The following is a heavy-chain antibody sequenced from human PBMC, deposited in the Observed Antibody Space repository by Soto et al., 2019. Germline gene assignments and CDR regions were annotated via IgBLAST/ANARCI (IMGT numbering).Heavy chain of an antibody. J-gene: IGHJ5*02. CDR3: ARVSRIAARQNWFDP. CDR1: GGTFSSYA. Sequence: QVQLVQSGAEVKKPGSSVTVSCKASGGTFSSYAISWVRQAPGQGLEWRGGIIPIFGTANYAQKLHGRVTITAYESTSTAYIELNSLRSEDTAVYYCARVSRIAARQNWFDPWGQGTLVTVSS. D-gene: IGHD6-6*01. V-gene: IGHV1-69*01. CDR2: IIPIFGTA.